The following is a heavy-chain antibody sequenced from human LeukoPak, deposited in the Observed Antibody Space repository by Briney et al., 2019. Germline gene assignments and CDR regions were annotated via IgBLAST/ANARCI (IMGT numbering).Heavy chain of an antibody. Sequence: ASVKVSCKASGYTFTAYYIHWVRQAPGQGLEWMGWINPNNGGANYVQKFQGRVTMTRDTSISTAYMELSRLRSDDTAVYHCARGSYYNENWFDPWGQGTLVTVSS. D-gene: IGHD3-10*01. CDR3: ARGSYYNENWFDP. V-gene: IGHV1-2*02. J-gene: IGHJ5*02. CDR1: GYTFTAYY. CDR2: INPNNGGA.